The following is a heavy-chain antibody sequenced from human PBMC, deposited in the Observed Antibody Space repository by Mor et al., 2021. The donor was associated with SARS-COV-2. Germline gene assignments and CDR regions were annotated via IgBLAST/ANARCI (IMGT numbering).Heavy chain of an antibody. J-gene: IGHJ4*02. V-gene: IGHV3-33*01. CDR2: TWPDGSIK. CDR3: VRHYNGWDY. D-gene: IGHD3-10*01. Sequence: SLYYMHWVRQAPGRGLEWVAVTWPDGSIKYYADSVQGRFAISRDNSKNTLHLQMDSLRAEDTAVYYCVRHYNGWDYWGQG. CDR1: SLYY.